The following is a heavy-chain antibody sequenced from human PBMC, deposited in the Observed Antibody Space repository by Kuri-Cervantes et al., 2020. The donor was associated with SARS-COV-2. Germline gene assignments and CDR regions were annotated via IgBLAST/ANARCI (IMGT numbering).Heavy chain of an antibody. CDR2: ISGGGGST. J-gene: IGHJ1*01. D-gene: IGHD2-21*01. Sequence: GESLKISCAASGFTFSSYAMSWVRQAPGKGLGWVSAISGGGGSTYYADSVKGRYTISRDNSENTLWLQMNSLRGEDTTVYRCARQQFCGGGCFEYFQHWGQGTLVIVSS. CDR3: ARQQFCGGGCFEYFQH. CDR1: GFTFSSYA. V-gene: IGHV3-23*01.